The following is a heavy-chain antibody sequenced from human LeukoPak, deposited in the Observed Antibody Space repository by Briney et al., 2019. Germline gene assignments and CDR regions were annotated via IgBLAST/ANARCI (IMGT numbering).Heavy chain of an antibody. J-gene: IGHJ4*02. V-gene: IGHV1-69*02. CDR2: IIPILGIA. Sequence: SLKVSCKASGGTFSSYTISWVRQAPGQGLEWMGRIIPILGIANYAQKSKGRVTITADKSTSTAYMELSSLRSEDTAVYYCARGRRDSSGYPFDYWGQGTLVTVSS. CDR3: ARGRRDSSGYPFDY. D-gene: IGHD3-22*01. CDR1: GGTFSSYT.